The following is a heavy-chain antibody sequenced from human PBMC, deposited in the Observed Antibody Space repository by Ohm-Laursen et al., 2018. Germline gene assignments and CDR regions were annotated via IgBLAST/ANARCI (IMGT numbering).Heavy chain of an antibody. Sequence: SLRLSCTASGFTFSSYWMSWVRQAPGKGLEWVANIKQDGSEKYYVDSVKGRFTISRDNAKNSLYLQMNSLRAEDTAVYYCARDRANGGSHHDYWGQGTLVTVSS. CDR3: ARDRANGGSHHDY. J-gene: IGHJ4*02. CDR2: IKQDGSEK. D-gene: IGHD1-26*01. CDR1: GFTFSSYW. V-gene: IGHV3-7*01.